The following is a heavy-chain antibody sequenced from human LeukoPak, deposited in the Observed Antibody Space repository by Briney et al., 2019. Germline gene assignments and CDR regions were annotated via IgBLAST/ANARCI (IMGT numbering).Heavy chain of an antibody. D-gene: IGHD6-6*01. CDR1: GDSVSSNSAA. Sequence: QTLSLTCAISGDSVSSNSAAWNWLRQSPSRGLEWLGRTYYRSKWYNDYAVSVKTRITINPNTSKNQFSLQLNSVTPEDTAVYYCARGVSIAARRDYFDYWGQGTLVTVSS. V-gene: IGHV6-1*01. CDR2: TYYRSKWYN. J-gene: IGHJ4*02. CDR3: ARGVSIAARRDYFDY.